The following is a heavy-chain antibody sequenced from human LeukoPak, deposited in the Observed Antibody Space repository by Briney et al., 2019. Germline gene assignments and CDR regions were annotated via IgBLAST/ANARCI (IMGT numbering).Heavy chain of an antibody. CDR1: GGSLSSGSYY. Sequence: SETLSLTCTVSGGSLSSGSYYWSWIRQPAGKGLEWIGRIYTSGSTNYNPSLKSRVTISVDTSKNQFSLKLSSVTAADTAVYYCARDPVVGATITGGRGGYWGQGTLVTVSS. CDR3: ARDPVVGATITGGRGGY. V-gene: IGHV4-61*02. CDR2: IYTSGST. J-gene: IGHJ4*02. D-gene: IGHD1-26*01.